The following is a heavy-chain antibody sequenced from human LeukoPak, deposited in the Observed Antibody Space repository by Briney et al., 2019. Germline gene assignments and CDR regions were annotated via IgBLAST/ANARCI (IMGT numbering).Heavy chain of an antibody. V-gene: IGHV1-69*04. CDR2: IIPILGIA. J-gene: IGHJ5*02. Sequence: GASVKVSCKASGYTFTSYYMHWVRQAPGQGLEWMGRIIPILGIANYAQKFQGRVTITADKSTSTAYMELSSLRSEDTAVYYCARANSSGWYGALYNWFDPWGQGTLVTVSS. CDR1: GYTFTSYY. CDR3: ARANSSGWYGALYNWFDP. D-gene: IGHD6-19*01.